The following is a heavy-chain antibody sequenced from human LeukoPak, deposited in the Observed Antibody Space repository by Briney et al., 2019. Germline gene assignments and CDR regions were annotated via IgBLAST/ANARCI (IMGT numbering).Heavy chain of an antibody. Sequence: GGSLRLSCAVSGFTFSDYYMSWIRQAPGKGLEWVSYISSGGSTISHADSVKGRFTISRDNAENLLYLQMNSLRAEDTAVYYCARRAAAGRRFDYWGQGTLVTVSS. D-gene: IGHD6-13*01. V-gene: IGHV3-11*01. CDR3: ARRAAAGRRFDY. CDR1: GFTFSDYY. J-gene: IGHJ4*02. CDR2: ISSGGSTI.